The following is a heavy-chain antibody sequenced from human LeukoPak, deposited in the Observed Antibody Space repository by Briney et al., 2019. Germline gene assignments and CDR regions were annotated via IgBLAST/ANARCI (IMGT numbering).Heavy chain of an antibody. CDR2: IIPILGIA. CDR3: ARDRNVDTAMVTGNWFDP. D-gene: IGHD5-18*01. J-gene: IGHJ5*02. CDR1: GYSFIFYN. V-gene: IGHV1-69*04. Sequence: SVTVSCKASGYSFIFYNMYLYWVRQAPGQGLEWMGRIIPILGIANYAQKFQGRVTITADKSTSTAYMELSSLRSEDTAVYYCARDRNVDTAMVTGNWFDPWGQGTLVTVSS.